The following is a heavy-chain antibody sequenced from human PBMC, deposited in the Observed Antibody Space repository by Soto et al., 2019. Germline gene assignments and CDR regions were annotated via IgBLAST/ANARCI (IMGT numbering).Heavy chain of an antibody. CDR3: AKEHYYDGGRSYPTLYY. V-gene: IGHV3-30*18. J-gene: IGHJ4*02. CDR1: GFTFSTYG. Sequence: GGSLRLSCAASGFTFSTYGIHWVRQAPCKGLEWVAVISYDGINKYYADSVKGRFTISRDNSKNTLYLQMNSLRAEDTAVYYCAKEHYYDGGRSYPTLYYWGKGLLVTASS. CDR2: ISYDGINK. D-gene: IGHD3-22*01.